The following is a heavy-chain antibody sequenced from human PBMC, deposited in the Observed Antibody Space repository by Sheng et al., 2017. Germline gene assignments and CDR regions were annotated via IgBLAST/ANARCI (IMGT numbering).Heavy chain of an antibody. Sequence: EVQMLESGGDLVQPGGSLRLSCAASGFTFSNYAMSWVRQAPGGGLEWVSSISGSGDIVHYLDSVKGRFTISRDNSKNALYLQMNSLRAEDTAVYHCANSPNLDMRLDQWGQGTLVTVSS. CDR3: ANSPNLDMRLDQ. V-gene: IGHV3-23*01. CDR1: GFTFSNYA. D-gene: IGHD1-1*01. J-gene: IGHJ4*02. CDR2: ISGSGDIV.